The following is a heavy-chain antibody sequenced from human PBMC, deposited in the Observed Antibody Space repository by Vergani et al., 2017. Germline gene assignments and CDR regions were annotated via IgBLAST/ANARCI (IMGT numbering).Heavy chain of an antibody. J-gene: IGHJ3*02. CDR2: INHSGST. CDR3: ARGRNRVRFLEWSPTRAAAVDI. Sequence: QVQLQQWGAGLLKPSETLSLTCAVYGGSFSGYYWSWIRQPPGKGLEWIGEINHSGSTNYNPSLKSRVTISVDTSKNQFSLKLSSVTAADTAVYYCARGRNRVRFLEWSPTRAAAVDIWGQGTMVTVSS. V-gene: IGHV4-34*01. CDR1: GGSFSGYY. D-gene: IGHD3-3*01.